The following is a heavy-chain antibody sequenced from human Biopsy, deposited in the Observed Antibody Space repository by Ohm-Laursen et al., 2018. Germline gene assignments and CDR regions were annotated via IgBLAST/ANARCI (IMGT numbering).Heavy chain of an antibody. CDR3: ARVAGGYAYYYGMDV. D-gene: IGHD5-12*01. Sequence: SQTLSLTCAVSGYSVTNDYYWGWIRQPPGKGLEWIGHIYYDGITYYNPSLKSRVAMSVDTSKNQFSLSLSSVTAADTAVYYCARVAGGYAYYYGMDVWGQGTTVIVSS. J-gene: IGHJ6*02. CDR1: GYSVTNDYY. CDR2: IYYDGIT. V-gene: IGHV4-38-2*01.